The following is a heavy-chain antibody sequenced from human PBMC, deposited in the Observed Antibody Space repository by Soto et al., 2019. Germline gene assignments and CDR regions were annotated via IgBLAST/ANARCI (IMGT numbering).Heavy chain of an antibody. CDR3: ARESSYTRGEFDP. Sequence: GGSLRLSCAASGFTFSSYGMHWVRQAPGKGLEWVAVIWYDGSNKYYADSVKGRFTISRDNSKNTLYLQMNSLRAEDTAVYYCARESSYTRGEFDPWGQGTLVTVSS. CDR1: GFTFSSYG. J-gene: IGHJ5*02. CDR2: IWYDGSNK. V-gene: IGHV3-33*01. D-gene: IGHD3-10*01.